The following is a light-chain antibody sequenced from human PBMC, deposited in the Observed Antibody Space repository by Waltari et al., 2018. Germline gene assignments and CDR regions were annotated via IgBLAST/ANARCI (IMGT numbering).Light chain of an antibody. V-gene: IGLV2-23*01. CDR2: EAT. CDR1: STDLASYNL. J-gene: IGLJ1*01. Sequence: QSALSQPAPVSGSPGQSLPITCTGASTDLASYNLVAWYQHHPNRAPKLIIYEATKRPSGISHRFPGAKAGAPASLRICGLQADDEADYYCCSYTGSTTSYGCGGGRRVTVV. CDR3: CSYTGSTTSYG.